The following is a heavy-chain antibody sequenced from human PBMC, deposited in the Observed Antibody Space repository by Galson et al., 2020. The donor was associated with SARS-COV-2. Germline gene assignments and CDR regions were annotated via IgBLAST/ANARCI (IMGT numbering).Heavy chain of an antibody. CDR3: ARRGPWELVSGLDY. CDR2: IDPSDSYT. CDR1: GYSFTTYG. V-gene: IGHV5-10-1*01. D-gene: IGHD3-10*01. J-gene: IGHJ4*02. Sequence: KVSCKGSGYSFTTYGISWVRQMPGKGLEWMGRIDPSDSYTKYSPSFQGHVTISVDNSHSTAYLQWSSLKASDTAMYYCARRGPWELVSGLDYWGQGTLVTVSS.